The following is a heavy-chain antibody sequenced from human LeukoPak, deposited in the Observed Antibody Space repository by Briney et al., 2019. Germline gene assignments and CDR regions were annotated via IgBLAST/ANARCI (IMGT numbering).Heavy chain of an antibody. CDR3: ARWIPVGVV. CDR1: GFSCSIYW. Sequence: GGSLRLSCAASGFSCSIYWMSWVRQAPGKGLEWVASLKQDGSEKYYVDSVKGRFTISRDNAKNSLSLQMNSLRAEDTAVYYCARWIPVGVVGGRGPGVPVSS. D-gene: IGHD3-16*01. V-gene: IGHV3-7*05. J-gene: IGHJ1*01. CDR2: LKQDGSEK.